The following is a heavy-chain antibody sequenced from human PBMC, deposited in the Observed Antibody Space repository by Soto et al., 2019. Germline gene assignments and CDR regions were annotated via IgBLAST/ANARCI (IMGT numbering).Heavy chain of an antibody. Sequence: TLSLTCTVSGGSISSGGYYWSWIRQHPGKGLEWIGYIYYSGSTYYNPSLKSRVTISVDTSKNQFSLKLSSVTAADTAVYYCARGYCSSTSCRKLYGMDVWGQGTTVTVSS. CDR1: GGSISSGGYY. J-gene: IGHJ6*02. D-gene: IGHD2-2*01. V-gene: IGHV4-31*03. CDR3: ARGYCSSTSCRKLYGMDV. CDR2: IYYSGST.